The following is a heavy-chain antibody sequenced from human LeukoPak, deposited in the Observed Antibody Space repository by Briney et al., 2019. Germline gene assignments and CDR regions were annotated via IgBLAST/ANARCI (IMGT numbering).Heavy chain of an antibody. CDR2: FHTAGDT. CDR1: GFTFSNYD. J-gene: IGHJ6*02. Sequence: GGSLRLSCAASGFTFSNYDMHWVRQATGKGLEWVSAFHTAGDTHYSGSVKGRFATSRENAKNSFYLQMNNLRAGDTAVYYCVRGSCSSSSCYERLNGLDVWGQGTPVTVSS. D-gene: IGHD2-2*01. V-gene: IGHV3-13*01. CDR3: VRGSCSSSSCYERLNGLDV.